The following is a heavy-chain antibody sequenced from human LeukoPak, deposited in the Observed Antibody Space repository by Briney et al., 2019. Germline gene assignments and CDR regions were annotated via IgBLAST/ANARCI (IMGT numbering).Heavy chain of an antibody. CDR1: GFTVSSNS. D-gene: IGHD1-26*01. Sequence: PGGSLRLSCTVSGFTVSSNSMSWVRQAPGKGLEWVSFIYSDNTHYSDSVKGRFTISRDNSNNTLYLQMNSLRADDTAVYYCARDSGSYYFDYWGQGTLVTVSS. V-gene: IGHV3-53*01. CDR2: IYSDNT. CDR3: ARDSGSYYFDY. J-gene: IGHJ4*02.